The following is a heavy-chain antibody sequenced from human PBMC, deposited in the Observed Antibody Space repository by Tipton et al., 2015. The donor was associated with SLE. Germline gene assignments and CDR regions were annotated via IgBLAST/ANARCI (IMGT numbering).Heavy chain of an antibody. CDR3: ASLGY. J-gene: IGHJ4*02. CDR2: IYYSGST. V-gene: IGHV4-59*11. CDR1: GGSISSHY. Sequence: TLSLTCTVSGGSISSHYWSWIRQPPGKGLEWIGYIYYSGSTYYNPSLKSRVTISVDASKNQFSLKLSSVTAADTAVYYCASLGYWGQGTLVTVSS.